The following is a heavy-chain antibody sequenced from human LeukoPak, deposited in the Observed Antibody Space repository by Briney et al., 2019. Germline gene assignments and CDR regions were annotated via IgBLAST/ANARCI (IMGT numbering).Heavy chain of an antibody. Sequence: PGGSLRLSCAASGFTFSSYGMHWVRQAPGKGLEWVAVISYDGSNKYYADSVKGRFTISRDNSENTLYLQMNSLRAEDTAVYYCAKDESSGWLFDPWGQGTLVTVSS. CDR2: ISYDGSNK. CDR3: AKDESSGWLFDP. V-gene: IGHV3-30*18. CDR1: GFTFSSYG. D-gene: IGHD6-19*01. J-gene: IGHJ5*02.